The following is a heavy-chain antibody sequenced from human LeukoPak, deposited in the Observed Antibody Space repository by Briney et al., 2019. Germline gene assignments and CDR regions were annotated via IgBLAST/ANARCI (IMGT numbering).Heavy chain of an antibody. D-gene: IGHD5-12*01. J-gene: IGHJ4*02. V-gene: IGHV4-39*01. CDR1: GVSISSTYFY. Sequence: KPSETLSLTCTVSGVSISSTYFYWGWIRQPPGKGLEWIGSIYNSGNTYNNPSLKSRVTISVDTSKNQFSLKLSSVTAADTAVYYCARNSGYSGYDPDFDSWGQGTLVTVSS. CDR3: ARNSGYSGYDPDFDS. CDR2: IYNSGNT.